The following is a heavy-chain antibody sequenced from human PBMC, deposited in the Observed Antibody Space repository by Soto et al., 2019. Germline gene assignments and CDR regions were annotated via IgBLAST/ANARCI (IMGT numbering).Heavy chain of an antibody. D-gene: IGHD2-2*01. CDR3: ARDLIKVVPAAMRPPGWNYYYYGMDV. CDR2: IWYDGSNK. V-gene: IGHV3-33*01. J-gene: IGHJ6*02. Sequence: PGGSLRLSCAASGFTFSSYGMHWVRQAPGKGLEWVAVIWYDGSNKYYADSVKGRFTISRDNSKNTLYLQMNSLRAEDTAVYYCARDLIKVVPAAMRPPGWNYYYYGMDVWGQGTTVTVSS. CDR1: GFTFSSYG.